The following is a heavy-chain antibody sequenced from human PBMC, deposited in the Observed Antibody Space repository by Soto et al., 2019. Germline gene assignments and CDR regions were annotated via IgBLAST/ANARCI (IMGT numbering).Heavy chain of an antibody. CDR2: ISYDGSNK. V-gene: IGHV3-30*03. CDR1: GFTFRSYG. Sequence: QVQLVESGGGVVQPGRSLRLSCAASGFTFRSYGMHWVRQAPGKGLEWVAVISYDGSNKYYADSVKGRFTISRDNTKKTLCLHMRSLRAKDTVVYYCATARSPYCGGDCSDGMDVGGHGSRVAVSS. D-gene: IGHD2-21*02. J-gene: IGHJ6*02. CDR3: ATARSPYCGGDCSDGMDV.